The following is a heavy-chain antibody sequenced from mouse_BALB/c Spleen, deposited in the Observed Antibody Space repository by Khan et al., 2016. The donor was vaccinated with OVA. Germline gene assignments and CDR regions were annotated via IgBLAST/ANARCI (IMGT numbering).Heavy chain of an antibody. CDR2: INPGSGGT. D-gene: IGHD2-1*01. Sequence: VKLMESGGEVIRPGTSVKVSCKASGYAFTHYFIEWVKQRPGQGLEWIGVINPGSGGTNYNEKFKGKATLTADKSSSTAYMQLSSLTSDDSAVYFCARDDYGNFLYFDYWGQGTTLTVSS. V-gene: IGHV1-54*01. J-gene: IGHJ2*01. CDR1: GYAFTHYF. CDR3: ARDDYGNFLYFDY.